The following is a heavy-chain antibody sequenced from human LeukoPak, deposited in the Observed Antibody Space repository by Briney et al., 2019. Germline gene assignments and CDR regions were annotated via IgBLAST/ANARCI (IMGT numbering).Heavy chain of an antibody. J-gene: IGHJ4*02. V-gene: IGHV3-7*04. CDR1: GXTFSRHW. Sequence: GGSLRLSWAASGXTFSRHWMSWVRQAPGKGLEWVANIKDNGSEKYYVESVKGRFTISRDNAKTSLYLQMNSLRAEDTAVYYCARESPDFDHWGQGTLVTVSS. CDR2: IKDNGSEK. CDR3: ARESPDFDH.